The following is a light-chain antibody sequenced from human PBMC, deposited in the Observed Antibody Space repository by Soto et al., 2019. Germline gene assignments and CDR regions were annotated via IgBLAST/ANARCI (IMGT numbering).Light chain of an antibody. CDR3: QQSYSTPIT. Sequence: DIQMTQSPSSLSASLGDRVTITCLTSQNIYNSLNWYQQKAGRAPAVLIYGASNLQGGVPLRFSGSGSGTDFTLTISSLQPEDFATYYCQQSYSTPITFGQGTRLEIK. J-gene: IGKJ5*01. CDR1: QNIYNS. CDR2: GAS. V-gene: IGKV1-39*01.